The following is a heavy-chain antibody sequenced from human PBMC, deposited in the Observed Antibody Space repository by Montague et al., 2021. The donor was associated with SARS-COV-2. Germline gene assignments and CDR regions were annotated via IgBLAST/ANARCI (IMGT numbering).Heavy chain of an antibody. CDR3: ARGVTYYDILTGYYKGNYYYGMDV. D-gene: IGHD3-9*01. CDR2: MNHSGST. J-gene: IGHJ6*02. V-gene: IGHV4-34*01. CDR1: GGSFSGFY. Sequence: SETLSLTCAVYGGSFSGFYWSWIRQPPGKGLEWIGEMNHSGSTNYNPSLKSRVTISVDTSKNQFSLKLSSVTAADTAVYDCARGVTYYDILTGYYKGNYYYGMDVWGQGTTVTVSS.